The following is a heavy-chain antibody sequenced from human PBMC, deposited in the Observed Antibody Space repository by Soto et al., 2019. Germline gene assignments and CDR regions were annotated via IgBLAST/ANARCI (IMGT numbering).Heavy chain of an antibody. V-gene: IGHV3-33*01. CDR1: GFTFSSYG. D-gene: IGHD2-2*01. Sequence: QVELVESGGGVVQPGGSLRLACAASGFTFSSYGMHWVRQAPGKGLEWVAVIWFDGSKEFYAASVEGRFTISRDNSKNMVYLEMNSPRDGDTAVYYCARAVPAAKGWFDSWGQGTLVTVSS. CDR3: ARAVPAAKGWFDS. J-gene: IGHJ5*01. CDR2: IWFDGSKE.